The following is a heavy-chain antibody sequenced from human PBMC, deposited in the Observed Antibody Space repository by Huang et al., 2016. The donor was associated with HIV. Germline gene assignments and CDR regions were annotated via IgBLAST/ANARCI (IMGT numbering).Heavy chain of an antibody. CDR2: ISGFDGKT. CDR1: GYTYTSYG. CDR3: ARGDGYNVLRLDP. J-gene: IGHJ1*01. Sequence: QVQVLQSGSEVKKPGASVKVSCTGSGYTYTSYGTTWVRQVPGKGLEWVGWISGFDGKTHFGKNFQDRVTLNRDTSAKTAYMDLKNLTSDDTAMYYCARGDGYNVLRLDPWGQGTLVTVSS. V-gene: IGHV1-18*04. D-gene: IGHD1-1*01.